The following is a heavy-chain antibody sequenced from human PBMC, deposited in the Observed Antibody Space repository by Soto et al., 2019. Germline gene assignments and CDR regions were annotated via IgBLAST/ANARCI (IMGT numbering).Heavy chain of an antibody. CDR3: AREVVTTKWYFDN. D-gene: IGHD2-21*02. V-gene: IGHV3-30*04. CDR1: GFAFSRFS. CDR2: IGDTNVK. Sequence: GGSLRLSCPTSGFAFSRFSMHWLRQAPGSGLEWVAAIGDTNVKMYADSVKGRFTISRDNSQDTVSLRMDSLRPDDTAVYYCAREVVTTKWYFDNWRQGVLVTVSS. J-gene: IGHJ4*02.